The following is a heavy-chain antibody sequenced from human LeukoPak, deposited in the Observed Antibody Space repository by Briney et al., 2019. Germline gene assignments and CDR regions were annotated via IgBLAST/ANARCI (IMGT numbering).Heavy chain of an antibody. CDR2: ISSSSSTI. D-gene: IGHD3-9*01. J-gene: IGHJ4*02. Sequence: GGSLRLSCAASGFTFSSYSMNWVRQAPGKGLEWVSYISSSSSTIYYADSVKGRFTISRDNAKNSLYLQMNSLRAEDTAVYYCARGEGDYDILTGDYWGQGTLVTVSS. CDR1: GFTFSSYS. CDR3: ARGEGDYDILTGDY. V-gene: IGHV3-48*01.